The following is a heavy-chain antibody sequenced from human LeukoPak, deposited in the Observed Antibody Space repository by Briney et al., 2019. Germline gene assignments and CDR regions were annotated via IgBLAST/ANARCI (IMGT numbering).Heavy chain of an antibody. D-gene: IGHD5-18*01. V-gene: IGHV4-61*02. CDR3: ARAFSGYSYGVLN. J-gene: IGHJ3*01. Sequence: SETLSLTCTVSGNSISSGDNYWSWIRQPAGKGLEWIGRIYTSGSTNYNPSLKSRVTISVDTSKNQFSLKLSSVTAADTAVYYCARAFSGYSYGVLNWGQGTMVTVSS. CDR2: IYTSGST. CDR1: GNSISSGDNY.